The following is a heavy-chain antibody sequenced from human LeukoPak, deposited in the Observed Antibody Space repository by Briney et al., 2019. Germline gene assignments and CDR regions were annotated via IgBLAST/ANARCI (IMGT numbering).Heavy chain of an antibody. CDR1: GGSFSGYY. V-gene: IGHV4-34*01. CDR2: INHSGNT. Sequence: PSDPLTLTCAVYGGSFSGYYWRWIRHPTGRGLEWIGEINHSGNTNYNTSLKSPVTISIETSKNQFSLKVSSVSAADTAVYYCARGLAAAGHNWFDPWGQGTLVTVSS. CDR3: ARGLAAAGHNWFDP. D-gene: IGHD6-13*01. J-gene: IGHJ5*02.